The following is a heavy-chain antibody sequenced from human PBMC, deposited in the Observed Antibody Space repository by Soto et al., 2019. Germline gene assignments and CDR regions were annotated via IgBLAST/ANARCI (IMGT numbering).Heavy chain of an antibody. D-gene: IGHD3-3*01. Sequence: GGSLRLSCAASGVTFSSYAMSWVRQAPGKGLEWVSAISGSGGSTYYADSVKGRFTISRDNSKNTLYLQMNSLRAEDTAVYYCAPRDRFLEWLSDATFNYWGQGTLVTVSS. J-gene: IGHJ4*02. V-gene: IGHV3-23*01. CDR1: GVTFSSYA. CDR3: APRDRFLEWLSDATFNY. CDR2: ISGSGGST.